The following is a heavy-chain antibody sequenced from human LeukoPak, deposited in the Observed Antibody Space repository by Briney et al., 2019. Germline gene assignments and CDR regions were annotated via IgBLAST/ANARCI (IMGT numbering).Heavy chain of an antibody. J-gene: IGHJ6*03. Sequence: GGSLRLSCAASGFTFSSYAMSWVRQAPGKGLEWVSAISGSGGSTYYADSVKGRFTISRDNSKNTLYLQMNSLRAEDTAVYYCAKDLRLSSIAARDYYYYYMDVWGKGTTVTVSS. D-gene: IGHD6-6*01. CDR2: ISGSGGST. CDR1: GFTFSSYA. V-gene: IGHV3-23*01. CDR3: AKDLRLSSIAARDYYYYYMDV.